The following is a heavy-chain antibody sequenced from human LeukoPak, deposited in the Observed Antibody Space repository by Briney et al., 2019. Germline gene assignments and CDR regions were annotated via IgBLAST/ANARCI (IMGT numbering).Heavy chain of an antibody. J-gene: IGHJ6*03. CDR3: ARVRFLEWFYYYMDV. CDR1: GFTFSSYS. D-gene: IGHD3-3*01. Sequence: GGSLRLSCAASGFTFSSYSMNWVRQAPGKGLEWVSYISSSSSTIYYADSVKGRFTISRDNAKNSLYLQMNSLRAEDTAVYYCARVRFLEWFYYYMDVWGKGTTVTVSS. V-gene: IGHV3-48*01. CDR2: ISSSSSTI.